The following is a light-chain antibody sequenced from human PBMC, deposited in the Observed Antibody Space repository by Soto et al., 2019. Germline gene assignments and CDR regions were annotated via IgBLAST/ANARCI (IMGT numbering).Light chain of an antibody. CDR2: DAS. J-gene: IGKJ4*01. CDR1: QSVSSY. CDR3: QQRSNWPLT. V-gene: IGKV3-11*01. Sequence: EIVLTQSPATLSLSPGERATLSCRASQSVSSYLAWYQQKPGQAPRLLIYDASNRATGVPARFSVSGSGTDFTLTIRSLEPEDFAVYYCQQRSNWPLTFGGGTKVEIK.